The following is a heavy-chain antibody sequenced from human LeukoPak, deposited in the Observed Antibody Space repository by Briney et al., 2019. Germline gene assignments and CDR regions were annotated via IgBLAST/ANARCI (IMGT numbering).Heavy chain of an antibody. CDR3: AGRMGMTYFDY. CDR2: IYPVDSHT. CDR1: GYSITSYW. D-gene: IGHD5-24*01. Sequence: GESLKISCTGSGYSITSYWIGWVRQMPGKGLEWMGIIYPVDSHTSYNTSFQGRVTISADKSISTAYLQWSSLKASDTAVYYCAGRMGMTYFDYWGQGTLVTVSS. V-gene: IGHV5-51*01. J-gene: IGHJ4*02.